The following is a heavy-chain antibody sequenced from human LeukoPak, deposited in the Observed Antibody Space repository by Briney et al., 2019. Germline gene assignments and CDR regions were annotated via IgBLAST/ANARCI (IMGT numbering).Heavy chain of an antibody. Sequence: GGSLRLSCAASGFTFDDYAMHWVRQAPGKGLEWVSGISWNSGSIGYADSVKGRFTISRDNAKNSLYLQMNSLRAEDTALYYCAKSYDSSGYYYGGGFDYWSQGTLVTVSS. V-gene: IGHV3-9*01. J-gene: IGHJ4*02. CDR2: ISWNSGSI. CDR1: GFTFDDYA. D-gene: IGHD3-22*01. CDR3: AKSYDSSGYYYGGGFDY.